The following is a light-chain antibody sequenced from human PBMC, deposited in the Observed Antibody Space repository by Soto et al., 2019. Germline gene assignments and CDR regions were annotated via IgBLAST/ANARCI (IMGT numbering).Light chain of an antibody. CDR1: SSNIGAGYD. CDR3: QSYDSSLSGWV. V-gene: IGLV1-40*01. CDR2: GNS. Sequence: SVLPKPPSVSGSPGQRVTISCTGSSSNIGAGYDVHWYQQLPGTAPKLLIYGNSNRPSGVPDRFSGSKSGTSASLAITGLQAEDEADYYCQSYDSSLSGWVFGTGTKVT. J-gene: IGLJ1*01.